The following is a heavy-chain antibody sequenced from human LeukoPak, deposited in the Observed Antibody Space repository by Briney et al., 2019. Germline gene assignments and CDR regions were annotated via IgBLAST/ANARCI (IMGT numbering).Heavy chain of an antibody. CDR3: ARLGSGHYLNWIDP. V-gene: IGHV1-2*02. CDR1: GYIFTHYY. Sequence: ALVKVSCSASGYIFTHYYIHCGRQAPGHELEWMSWSNPRSGGINYAEKFQGRVTMTRDTSISPGYMELSGLRSDETAVYYCARLGSGHYLNWIDPWSQGSLVTVSS. D-gene: IGHD3-3*01. CDR2: SNPRSGGI. J-gene: IGHJ5*02.